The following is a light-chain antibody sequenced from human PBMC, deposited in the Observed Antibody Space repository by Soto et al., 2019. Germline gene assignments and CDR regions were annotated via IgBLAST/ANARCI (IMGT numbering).Light chain of an antibody. CDR3: QQYHNWPQA. J-gene: IGKJ1*01. Sequence: EIVMTHYRSTLPVVAKECTSLSSPASQKVGNNLVWYQQKPGQAPRLLIDGASSRASVITDRTTGSGSGTEFNFTISSLQSERFAVYYCQQYHNWPQALGQGTKVDIK. V-gene: IGKV3-15*01. CDR2: GAS. CDR1: QKVGNN.